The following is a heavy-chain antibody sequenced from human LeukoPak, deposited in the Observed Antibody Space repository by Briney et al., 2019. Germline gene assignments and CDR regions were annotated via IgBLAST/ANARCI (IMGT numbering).Heavy chain of an antibody. J-gene: IGHJ3*02. D-gene: IGHD3-10*01. CDR3: ARELVRGADDAFDI. Sequence: PGGSLRLSCAASGFTFSSYSMNWVRQAPGKGLEWVSVIYSGGSTYYADSVKGRFTISRDSSKNTLYLQMNSLGAEDTAVYYCARELVRGADDAFDIWGQGTMVTVSS. CDR1: GFTFSSYS. CDR2: IYSGGST. V-gene: IGHV3-66*01.